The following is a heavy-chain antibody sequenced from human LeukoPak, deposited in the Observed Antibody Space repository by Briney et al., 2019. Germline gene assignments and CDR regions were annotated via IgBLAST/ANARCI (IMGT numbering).Heavy chain of an antibody. CDR3: ARQQVSGWYLNWFVP. J-gene: IGHJ5*02. D-gene: IGHD6-19*01. Sequence: SETLSLTCTVSAYSISSGYYWAWIRQPPGRGLECIGSLYHSGSAYYDPSLKSRVTISVDTSKNQFSLTLTSVTAADTAIYYCARQQVSGWYLNWFVPWGQGILVTVSS. CDR2: LYHSGSA. CDR1: AYSISSGYY. V-gene: IGHV4-38-2*02.